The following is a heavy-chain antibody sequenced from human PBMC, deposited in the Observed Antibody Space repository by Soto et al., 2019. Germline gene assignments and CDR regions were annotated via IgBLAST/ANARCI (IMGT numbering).Heavy chain of an antibody. CDR3: ARAGNWNDDPGTYYFDY. Sequence: SQTLSLTCAISGDSVSSNSAAWNWIRQSPSRGLEWLGRTYYRSKWYNDYAVSVKSRITINPDTSKNQFSLQLNSATPEDTAVYYCARAGNWNDDPGTYYFDYWGQGTLVTVSS. CDR1: GDSVSSNSAA. CDR2: TYYRSKWYN. V-gene: IGHV6-1*01. D-gene: IGHD1-1*01. J-gene: IGHJ4*02.